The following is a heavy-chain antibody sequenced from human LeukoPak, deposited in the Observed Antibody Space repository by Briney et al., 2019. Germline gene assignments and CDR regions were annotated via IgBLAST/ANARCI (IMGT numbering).Heavy chain of an antibody. CDR2: ISWNSYDI. CDR3: ARADEKDY. V-gene: IGHV3-9*01. J-gene: IGHJ4*02. CDR1: GFTVYEYA. Sequence: GGSLRLSCAASGFTVYEYAMQWVRQAPGKGLEWVSGISWNSYDIVYADSVKGRFTISRDNAKNSLYLQMNSLRTEDTALYYCARADEKDYWGQGTLVTVSS.